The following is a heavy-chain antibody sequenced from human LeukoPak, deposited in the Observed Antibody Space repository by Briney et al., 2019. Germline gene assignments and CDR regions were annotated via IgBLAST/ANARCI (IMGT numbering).Heavy chain of an antibody. D-gene: IGHD5-12*01. CDR2: ISYDGSNK. CDR1: GFTFSGYP. Sequence: GKSLRLSCAASGFTFSGYPIHWVRQAPGKGLEWVAVISYDGSNKYYADSVKGRFTISRDNSKNTLYLQMNSLRAEDTAVYYCARGSSRVLVAASTHDAFDIWGQGTMVTVSS. V-gene: IGHV3-30-3*01. CDR3: ARGSSRVLVAASTHDAFDI. J-gene: IGHJ3*02.